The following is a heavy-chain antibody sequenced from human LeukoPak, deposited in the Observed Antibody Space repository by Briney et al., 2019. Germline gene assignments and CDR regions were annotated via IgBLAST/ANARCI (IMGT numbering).Heavy chain of an antibody. CDR2: IIPIFGTA. V-gene: IGHV1-69*13. J-gene: IGHJ6*02. CDR3: ARRNVVVVAATSYHYYGMDV. D-gene: IGHD2-15*01. Sequence: SAKVSCKASGGTFSSYAISWVRQAPGQGLEWMGGIIPIFGTANYAQKFQGRVTITADESTSTAYMELSSLRSEDTAVYYCARRNVVVVAATSYHYYGMDVWGQGTTVTVSS. CDR1: GGTFSSYA.